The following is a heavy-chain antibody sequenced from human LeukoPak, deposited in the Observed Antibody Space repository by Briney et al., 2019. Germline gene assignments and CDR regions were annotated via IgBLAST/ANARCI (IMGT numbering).Heavy chain of an antibody. CDR1: GFTVSSNY. D-gene: IGHD2-2*01. CDR2: IYSGGST. J-gene: IGHJ6*02. Sequence: GGSLRLSCAASGFTVSSNYMSWVRQAPGKGLEWVSVIYSGGSTYYADSVKGRFTISRDNSKNTLYLQMNSLRAEDTAVYYCARGESSTRFYGMDVWGQGTTVTVSS. CDR3: ARGESSTRFYGMDV. V-gene: IGHV3-66*01.